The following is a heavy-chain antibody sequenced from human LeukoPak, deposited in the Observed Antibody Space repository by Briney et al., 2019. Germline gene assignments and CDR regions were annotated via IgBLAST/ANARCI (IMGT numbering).Heavy chain of an antibody. CDR1: GFTFSSYS. CDR3: ARACMITFGGATKYYFDY. CDR2: NSGSSSTI. Sequence: GGSLRLSCAASGFTFSSYSMNWVRQAPGKGLEWVSHNSGSSSTIYYADSVKGRFTISRDNVKNSLYLQMNSLRAEDTAVYYCARACMITFGGATKYYFDYWGQGTLVTVSS. V-gene: IGHV3-48*01. D-gene: IGHD3-16*01. J-gene: IGHJ4*02.